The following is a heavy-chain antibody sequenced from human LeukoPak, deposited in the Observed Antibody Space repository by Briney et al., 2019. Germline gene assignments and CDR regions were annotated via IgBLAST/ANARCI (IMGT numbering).Heavy chain of an antibody. CDR1: GGSISSYY. Sequence: RSSETLSLTCTVSGGSISSYYWSWIRQPPGKGLEWIGYIYYSGSTNYNPSLKSRVTISVDTSKNQFSLKLSSVTAADTAVYYCARDKRGPILYWGQGTLVTVSS. V-gene: IGHV4-59*01. CDR2: IYYSGST. J-gene: IGHJ4*02. CDR3: ARDKRGPILY. D-gene: IGHD5-12*01.